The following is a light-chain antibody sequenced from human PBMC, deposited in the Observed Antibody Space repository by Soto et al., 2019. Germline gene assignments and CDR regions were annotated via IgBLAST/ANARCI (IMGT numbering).Light chain of an antibody. CDR3: SSYTSSNTLDV. CDR1: TSDVGGYNY. Sequence: QSALTQPASVSGSPGQSITISCTGTTSDVGGYNYVSWYQQHPGKAPKFLIYDVSDRPSGVSNRFSGSKSGNTASLTISGLQAEDEADYYCSSYTSSNTLDVFGTGTKLTVL. CDR2: DVS. J-gene: IGLJ1*01. V-gene: IGLV2-14*01.